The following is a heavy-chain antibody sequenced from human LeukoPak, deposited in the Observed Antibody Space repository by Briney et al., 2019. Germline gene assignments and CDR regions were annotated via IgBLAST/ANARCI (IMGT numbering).Heavy chain of an antibody. Sequence: GSLRLSCSASGYTLRGYWMHWFRPAPGKGLEWVANIKQDGSEKHYVDSVKGRFTISRDNAKNSVYLQMNSLRAEDTAVYYCAADGNDFWSAYHFDYWGQGTLVTVSS. V-gene: IGHV3-7*01. CDR2: IKQDGSEK. CDR3: AADGNDFWSAYHFDY. D-gene: IGHD3-3*01. J-gene: IGHJ4*02. CDR1: GYTLRGYW.